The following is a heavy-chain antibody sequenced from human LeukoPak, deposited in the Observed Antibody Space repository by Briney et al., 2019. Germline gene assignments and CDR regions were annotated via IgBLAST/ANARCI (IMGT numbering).Heavy chain of an antibody. J-gene: IGHJ4*02. V-gene: IGHV3-23*01. D-gene: IGHD2-2*01. Sequence: GRSLRLSCAASGFTFSSFAMHWVRQAPGKGLEWVSAISGSGGSTYYTDSVKGRFTISRDNSKNTLYLQMNSLRAEDTAVYYCAKGSSHLGYWGQGTLVTVSS. CDR3: AKGSSHLGY. CDR1: GFTFSSFA. CDR2: ISGSGGST.